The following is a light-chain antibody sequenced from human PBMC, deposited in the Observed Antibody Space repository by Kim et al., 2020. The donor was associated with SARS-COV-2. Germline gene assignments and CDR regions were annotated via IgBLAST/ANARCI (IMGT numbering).Light chain of an antibody. CDR1: SLRSNY. CDR3: NSRDSSGNHVV. Sequence: SSELTQDPAVSVALGQTVRITCQGDSLRSNYASWYQQKPGQAPVLVIYGKNNRPSGIPDRLSGSSSGNTASLTITGAQAEDEADYYCNSRDSSGNHVVFG. CDR2: GKN. J-gene: IGLJ2*01. V-gene: IGLV3-19*01.